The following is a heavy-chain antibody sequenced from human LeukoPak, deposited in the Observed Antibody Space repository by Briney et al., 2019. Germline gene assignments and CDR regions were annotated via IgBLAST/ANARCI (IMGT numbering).Heavy chain of an antibody. D-gene: IGHD6-13*01. Sequence: PSETLSLTCTVSDGSISSYYWSWIRQPPGKGLEWIGYIYYSGSTNYNPSLKSRVTISVDTSKNQFSLKLSSVTAADTAVYYCARGRWAAAATDYWGQGILVTVSS. CDR2: IYYSGST. CDR1: DGSISSYY. CDR3: ARGRWAAAATDY. J-gene: IGHJ4*02. V-gene: IGHV4-59*08.